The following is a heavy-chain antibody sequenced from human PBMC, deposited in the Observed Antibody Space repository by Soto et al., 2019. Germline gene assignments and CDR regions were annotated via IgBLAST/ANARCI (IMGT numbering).Heavy chain of an antibody. CDR1: GFPFRTYA. CDR3: AGDQGVSPANVHAY. D-gene: IGHD2-8*01. J-gene: IGHJ4*02. Sequence: QVQLVESGGDVVQTGRSLRLSCAASGFPFRTYAMHWVRQAPGKGLECLAVISYDGKNYYYAESVKGRVTISRDNSKNTIYLERNSLKTEDTAVYYCAGDQGVSPANVHAYWGQGSLVTV. CDR2: ISYDGKNY. V-gene: IGHV3-30*04.